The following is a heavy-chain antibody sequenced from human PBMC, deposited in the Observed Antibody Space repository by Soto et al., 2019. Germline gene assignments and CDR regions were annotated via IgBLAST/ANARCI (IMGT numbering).Heavy chain of an antibody. CDR1: GGSFSGYY. CDR2: INHSGST. Sequence: SETLSLTCAVYGGSFSGYYWSWIRKPPGKGLEWIGEINHSGSTNYNPSLKSRVTISVDTSKNQFSLKLSSVTAADTAVYYCARAPPLVGATSWAFDICGQGTMVTVSS. J-gene: IGHJ3*02. V-gene: IGHV4-34*01. CDR3: ARAPPLVGATSWAFDI. D-gene: IGHD1-26*01.